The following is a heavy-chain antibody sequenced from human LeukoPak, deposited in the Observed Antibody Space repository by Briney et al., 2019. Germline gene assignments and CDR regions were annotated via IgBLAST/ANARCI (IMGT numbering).Heavy chain of an antibody. Sequence: ASVKVSCKASGYSFDNYGFSWMRQAPGQGLEWMGWINPNSGGTNYAQKFQGRVTMTRDTSISTAYMELSRLRSDDTAVYYCAKQPYYDFWSGYSTGYFDYWGQGTLVTVSS. CDR2: INPNSGGT. V-gene: IGHV1-2*02. CDR3: AKQPYYDFWSGYSTGYFDY. D-gene: IGHD3-3*01. CDR1: GYSFDNYG. J-gene: IGHJ4*02.